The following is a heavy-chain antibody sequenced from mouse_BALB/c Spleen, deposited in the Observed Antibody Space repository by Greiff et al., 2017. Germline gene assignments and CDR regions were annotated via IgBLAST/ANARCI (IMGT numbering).Heavy chain of an antibody. J-gene: IGHJ4*01. CDR3: ARSGGYDHYYAMDY. Sequence: QVQLQQSGADLAKPGASVKMSCKASGYTFTSYWMHWVKQRPGQGLEWIGYINPSTGYTEYNQKFKDKATLTADKSSSTAYMQLSSLTSEDSAVYYCARSGGYDHYYAMDYWGQGTSVTVSS. CDR1: GYTFTSYW. D-gene: IGHD2-2*01. V-gene: IGHV1-7*01. CDR2: INPSTGYT.